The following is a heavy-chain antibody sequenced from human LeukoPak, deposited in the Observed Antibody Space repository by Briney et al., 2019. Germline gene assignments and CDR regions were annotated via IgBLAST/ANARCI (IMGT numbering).Heavy chain of an antibody. J-gene: IGHJ3*02. CDR1: GGSFSGYY. Sequence: SETLSLTCAVYGGSFSGYYWSWIRQPPGKGLEWIGEINHSGSTNYNPSLKSRVPISVDTSKNQFSLKPSSVTAADTAVYYCARRRWGVPAALNIWRQGTMVTVSS. CDR3: ARRRWGVPAALNI. CDR2: INHSGST. D-gene: IGHD2-2*01. V-gene: IGHV4-34*01.